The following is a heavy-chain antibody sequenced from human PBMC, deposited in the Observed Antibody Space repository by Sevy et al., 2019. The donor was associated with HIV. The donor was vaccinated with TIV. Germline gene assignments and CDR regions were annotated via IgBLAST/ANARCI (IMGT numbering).Heavy chain of an antibody. CDR1: GYTFTSYY. J-gene: IGHJ6*02. Sequence: ASVKVSCKASGYTFTSYYMHWVRQAPGQGLEWMGIINPSGGSTSYAQKFQGRVTMTRDTSTSTVYMELSSLRSEDTTVYYCARDGKTGYSSSSSHYYYGMDVWGQGTTVTVSS. CDR2: INPSGGST. D-gene: IGHD6-13*01. CDR3: ARDGKTGYSSSSSHYYYGMDV. V-gene: IGHV1-46*01.